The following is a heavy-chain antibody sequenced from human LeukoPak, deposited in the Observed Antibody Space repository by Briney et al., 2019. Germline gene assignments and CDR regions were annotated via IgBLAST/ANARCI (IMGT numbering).Heavy chain of an antibody. CDR1: GFTFRNYA. CDR2: IRSKAYGGTT. V-gene: IGHV3-49*04. J-gene: IGHJ4*02. CDR3: TRVSRYRTMIVVVDMYYFDY. Sequence: GGSLRLSCAASGFTFRNYAMSWVRQAPGKGLEWVGFIRSKAYGGTTEYAASVKGRFTISRDDSKSIAYLQMNSLKTEDTAVYYCTRVSRYRTMIVVVDMYYFDYWGQGTLVTVSS. D-gene: IGHD3-22*01.